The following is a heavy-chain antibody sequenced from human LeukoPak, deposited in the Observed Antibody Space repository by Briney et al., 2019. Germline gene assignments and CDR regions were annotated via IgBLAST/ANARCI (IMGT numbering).Heavy chain of an antibody. CDR3: ARYCSGGSCYSGLVY. V-gene: IGHV3-23*01. D-gene: IGHD2-15*01. CDR1: GFTFSTYA. CDR2: IRGSGGST. Sequence: GGSLRLSCAAFGFTFSTYAMTWVRQAPGRGLEWVSTIRGSGGSTYYADSVKGRFTISRDISKNTLYLQMNNLRAEDTAVYYCARYCSGGSCYSGLVYWGQGTLVAVSS. J-gene: IGHJ4*02.